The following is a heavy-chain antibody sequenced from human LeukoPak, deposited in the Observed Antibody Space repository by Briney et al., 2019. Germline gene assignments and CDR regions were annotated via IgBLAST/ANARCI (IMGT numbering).Heavy chain of an antibody. CDR2: IYHSGST. J-gene: IGHJ4*01. V-gene: IGHV4-38-2*02. D-gene: IGHD3-22*01. CDR3: ARPPYDSSGYYFNY. CDR1: GYAISSGYF. Sequence: SETLSLTCSVSGYAISSGYFWGWIRQPPGKGLEWIGTIYHSGSTYYNPSLKSRVTISVDTSKNQFSLKLSSVTAADTAVYYCARPPYDSSGYYFNYWGQGNLVTVSS.